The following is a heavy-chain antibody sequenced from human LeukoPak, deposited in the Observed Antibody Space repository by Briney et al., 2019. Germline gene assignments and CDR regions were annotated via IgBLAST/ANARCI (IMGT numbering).Heavy chain of an antibody. CDR1: GGSISSRSYY. CDR3: ARPVPSRLGWFDP. V-gene: IGHV4-39*01. D-gene: IGHD1-1*01. J-gene: IGHJ5*02. CDR2: IYYSGIT. Sequence: PSETLSLTCTVSGGSISSRSYYWGWIRQPPGKGLEWIGSIYYSGITYYNPSLKSRVTISVDTSKNQFSLKLSSVTAADTAVYYCARPVPSRLGWFDPWGQGTLVTVSS.